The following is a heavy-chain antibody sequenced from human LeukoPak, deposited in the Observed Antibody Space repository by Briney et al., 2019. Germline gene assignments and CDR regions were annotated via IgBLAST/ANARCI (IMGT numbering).Heavy chain of an antibody. CDR3: ARVAYYDSSGPCDP. CDR1: GFILSSYE. J-gene: IGHJ5*02. D-gene: IGHD3-22*01. CDR2: ISGSGNTI. V-gene: IGHV3-48*03. Sequence: GGSLRLSCAASGFILSSYEMNWVRQAPGKGLEWVSYISGSGNTIYYADSVKGRFTISRDNSKNSLFLQMNSLRAEDTAVYYCARVAYYDSSGPCDPRGQGTLVTVSS.